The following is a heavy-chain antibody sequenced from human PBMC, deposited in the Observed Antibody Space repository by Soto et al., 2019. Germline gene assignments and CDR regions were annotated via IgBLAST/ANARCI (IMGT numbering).Heavy chain of an antibody. D-gene: IGHD3-22*01. CDR2: IIPIFSTP. V-gene: IGHV1-69*13. CDR1: GGAFGSYA. Sequence: SVKVSCKTSGGAFGSYAISWVRQAPGQGLEWMGGIIPIFSTPNYAQKFQGRVTITADESTSTAYMELSSLRSEDTAVYYCARPIQYYFDTSAQSAWFDPWGQGTLVTVSS. CDR3: ARPIQYYFDTSAQSAWFDP. J-gene: IGHJ5*02.